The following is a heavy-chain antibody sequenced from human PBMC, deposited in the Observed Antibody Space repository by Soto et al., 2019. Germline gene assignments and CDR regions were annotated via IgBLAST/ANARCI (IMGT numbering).Heavy chain of an antibody. D-gene: IGHD3-16*01. CDR2: HHSDST. V-gene: IGHV4-4*09. J-gene: IGHJ4*02. CDR1: GGSMRGQH. Sequence: QVQLQESGPGLVKPSETLSLTCTVSGGSMRGQHWSWIRQPPGKGLEWIGHHSDSTNYNPSLKSRITRSTDTSQNQFSLKLSSVTAADTAVYYCATYTVGEGGRGYWGQGTLVTVSS. CDR3: ATYTVGEGGRGY.